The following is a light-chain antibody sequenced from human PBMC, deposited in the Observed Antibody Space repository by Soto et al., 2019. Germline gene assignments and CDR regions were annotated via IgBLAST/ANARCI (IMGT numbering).Light chain of an antibody. V-gene: IGKV3D-15*01. CDR1: QSISTN. Sequence: ETVMTQTPATLSVSPGDRATLSCRASQSISTNLAWYQQNPGQAPRLLIYDASTRATGIPARFSGSGSGTECTLTISSLLSEDFAVYSCQQYNNWPLTFGGGTKVEIK. J-gene: IGKJ4*01. CDR3: QQYNNWPLT. CDR2: DAS.